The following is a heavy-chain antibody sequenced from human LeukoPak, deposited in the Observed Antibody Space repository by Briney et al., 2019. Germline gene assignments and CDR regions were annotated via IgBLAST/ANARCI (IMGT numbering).Heavy chain of an antibody. CDR1: GYTFTSYG. CDR3: AKVLHPYCSSTSCQDFDY. J-gene: IGHJ4*02. Sequence: XXXCXXSGYTFTSYGISWVRQAPGQGLEWMGWISAYNGNTNYAQKLQGRVTMTTDTSTSTAYMELRSLRSDDTAVYYCAKVLHPYCSSTSCQDFDYWGQGTLVTVSS. CDR2: ISAYNGNT. V-gene: IGHV1-18*01. D-gene: IGHD2-2*01.